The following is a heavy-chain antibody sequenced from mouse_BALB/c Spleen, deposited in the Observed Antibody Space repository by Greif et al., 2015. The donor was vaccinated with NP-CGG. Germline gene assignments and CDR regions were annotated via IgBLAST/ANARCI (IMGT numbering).Heavy chain of an antibody. V-gene: IGHV1-84*02. CDR3: ARRTGTEAMDY. Sequence: QVQLQQSGPELVKPGASVKISCKASGYTFTDYYINWVKQKPGQGLEWVGWGYPGSGNTKYNEKFKGKATLTVDTSSSTAYMQLSSLTSEDTAVYFCARRTGTEAMDYWGQGTSVTVSS. J-gene: IGHJ4*01. D-gene: IGHD4-1*01. CDR1: GYTFTDYY. CDR2: GYPGSGNT.